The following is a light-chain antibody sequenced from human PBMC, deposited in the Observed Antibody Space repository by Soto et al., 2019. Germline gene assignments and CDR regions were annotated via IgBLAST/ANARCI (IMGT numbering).Light chain of an antibody. CDR1: QSVSTN. CDR2: GAS. V-gene: IGKV3-15*01. CDR3: QQYSPWPT. Sequence: EVVMTQSPATLSVSPGERATLSCRASQSVSTNLAWYQQRPGQAPRLLIYGASTRASGVPARFSGSGSGTEFILTISSLQSEDFAVYYCQQYSPWPTFGQGTKVEIK. J-gene: IGKJ1*01.